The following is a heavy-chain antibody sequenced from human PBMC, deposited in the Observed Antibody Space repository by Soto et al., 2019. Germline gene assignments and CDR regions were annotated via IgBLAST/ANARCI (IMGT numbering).Heavy chain of an antibody. CDR3: ARGSGYPYYYYGMDV. CDR1: GFTFSSYS. J-gene: IGHJ6*02. Sequence: LRLSCAASGFTFSSYSVNWVRQATGKGLEWVSAIGTAGDPYYPGSVKGRFTISRENAKNSLYLQMNSLRAGDTAVYYCARGSGYPYYYYGMDVWGQGTTVTVSS. V-gene: IGHV3-13*05. CDR2: IGTAGDP. D-gene: IGHD3-3*01.